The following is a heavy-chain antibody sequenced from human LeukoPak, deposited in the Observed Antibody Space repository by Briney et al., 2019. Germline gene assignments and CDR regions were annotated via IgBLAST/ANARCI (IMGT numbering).Heavy chain of an antibody. D-gene: IGHD5-18*01. V-gene: IGHV3-74*01. CDR2: INTDGSST. Sequence: GGSLRLSCAASGFTFSNYWMHWVRQAPGKGLVWVSRINTDGSSTNYADSVKGRFTISRDNAKNTLYLQMNSLRGEDTAVYYCASTTMAIPGDYWGQGTLVTVSS. CDR3: ASTTMAIPGDY. CDR1: GFTFSNYW. J-gene: IGHJ4*02.